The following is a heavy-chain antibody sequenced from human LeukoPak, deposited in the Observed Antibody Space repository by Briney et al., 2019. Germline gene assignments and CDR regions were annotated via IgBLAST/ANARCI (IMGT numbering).Heavy chain of an antibody. J-gene: IGHJ4*02. D-gene: IGHD1-26*01. Sequence: PGGSLRLSCAASRFTFSSYSMNWVRQAPGKGLEWVSGISGSGGSTYYADSVKGRFTISRDNSKNTLYLQMNSLRAEDTAVYYCAKLREWELPDLFDYWGQGTLVTVSS. CDR1: RFTFSSYS. CDR3: AKLREWELPDLFDY. CDR2: ISGSGGST. V-gene: IGHV3-23*01.